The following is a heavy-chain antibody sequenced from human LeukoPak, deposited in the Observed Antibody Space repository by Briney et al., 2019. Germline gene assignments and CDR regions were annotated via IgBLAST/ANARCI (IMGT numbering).Heavy chain of an antibody. D-gene: IGHD2-2*02. V-gene: IGHV1-18*01. CDR2: ISAYNGNT. J-gene: IGHJ6*03. CDR1: GYTFTSYG. Sequence: GASVKVSCKASGYTFTSYGISWVRQAPGQGLEWMGWISAYNGNTNYAQKLQGRVTMTRDMSTSTVYMELSSLRSEDTAVYYCARVAAEVVGVPGAIGFGWPRRDYYYMDVWGKGTTVTVSS. CDR3: ARVAAEVVGVPGAIGFGWPRRDYYYMDV.